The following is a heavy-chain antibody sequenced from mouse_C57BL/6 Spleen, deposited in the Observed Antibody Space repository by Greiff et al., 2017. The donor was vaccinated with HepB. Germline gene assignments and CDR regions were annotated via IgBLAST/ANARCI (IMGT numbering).Heavy chain of an antibody. D-gene: IGHD4-1*02. CDR1: GYTFTDHT. V-gene: IGHV1-78*01. CDR3: ACGGDPNWDPFAY. J-gene: IGHJ3*01. CDR2: IYPRDGST. Sequence: VQLQQSDAELVKPGASVKISCKVSGYTFTDHTIHWMKQRPEQGLEWIGYIYPRDGSTKYNEKFKGKATLTADKSSSTAYMQLNSLTSEDSAVYFCACGGDPNWDPFAYWGQGTLVTVSA.